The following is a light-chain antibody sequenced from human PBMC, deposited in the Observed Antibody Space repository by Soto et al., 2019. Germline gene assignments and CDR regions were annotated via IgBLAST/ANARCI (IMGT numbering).Light chain of an antibody. J-gene: IGKJ1*01. Sequence: DIVMTQSPLSLPVTPGEPAAISCRSSQSLLHKNGFNYLDWYLQKPGQSPQLLIYLTSIRASGVPDRFSGSGSGTEFTLKISKVEAEDVGVYYCMQSLQTPPWTFGPGTKVDIK. CDR3: MQSLQTPPWT. CDR2: LTS. CDR1: QSLLHKNGFNY. V-gene: IGKV2-28*01.